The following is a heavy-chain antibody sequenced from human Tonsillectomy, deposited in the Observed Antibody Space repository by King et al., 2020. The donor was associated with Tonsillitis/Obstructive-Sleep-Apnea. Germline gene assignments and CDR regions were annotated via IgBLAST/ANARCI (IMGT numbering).Heavy chain of an antibody. J-gene: IGHJ4*02. V-gene: IGHV3-33*01. CDR2: IWYDGTNK. D-gene: IGHD2-2*01. CDR3: ARDPYCSSNSSYDFDY. CDR1: GFTFSTCG. Sequence: VQLVESGGGVVQPGRSLSLSCAASGFTFSTCGMHWVRQAPGKGLDWGALIWYDGTNKYYADSVKGRFSISRDNSKNTLYLQMNSLRAEDTAVYYCARDPYCSSNSSYDFDYWGRGTLVTVSS.